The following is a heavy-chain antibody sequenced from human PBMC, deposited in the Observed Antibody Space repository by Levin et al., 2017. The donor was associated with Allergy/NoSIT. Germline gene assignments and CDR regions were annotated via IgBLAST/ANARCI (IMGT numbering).Heavy chain of an antibody. J-gene: IGHJ3*02. D-gene: IGHD3-10*01. CDR3: ARGGNYGSGSLEAFDI. CDR1: GYSFTSYW. V-gene: IGHV5-51*01. CDR2: IYPGDSDT. Sequence: GESLKISCKGSGYSFTSYWIGWVRQMPGKGLECMGIIYPGDSDTRYSPSFQGQVTISADKSITTAYLQWSSLKASDTAMYDCARGGNYGSGSLEAFDIWGQGTMVTVSS.